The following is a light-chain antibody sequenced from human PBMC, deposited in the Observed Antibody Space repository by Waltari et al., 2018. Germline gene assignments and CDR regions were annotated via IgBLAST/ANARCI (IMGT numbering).Light chain of an antibody. CDR1: KHVPYTY. CDR2: GAA. CDR3: QQYGASPFT. Sequence: EIVVTQSPATLSLFPGQRATLSCRASKHVPYTYLPCFQQKPGQPPRLLIHGAANRAAGIPDRFTGSGSGRDFTLTISGLEPEDFAVYYCQQYGASPFTFGPGTRADFK. J-gene: IGKJ3*01. V-gene: IGKV3-20*01.